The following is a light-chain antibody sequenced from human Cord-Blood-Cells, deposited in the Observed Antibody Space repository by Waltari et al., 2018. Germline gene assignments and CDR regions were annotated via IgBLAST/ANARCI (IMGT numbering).Light chain of an antibody. J-gene: IGLJ2*01. CDR2: DCS. Sequence: QSALTQPASVSGSPGQSITISCTGTSSDVGGYNSVSWYQQHPGKAPNLMIYDCSKRPSGVSNRFSGSKSGNTASLTISGLQAEDEADYYCSSYTSSSTVVFGGGTKLTVL. CDR1: SSDVGGYNS. CDR3: SSYTSSSTVV. V-gene: IGLV2-14*01.